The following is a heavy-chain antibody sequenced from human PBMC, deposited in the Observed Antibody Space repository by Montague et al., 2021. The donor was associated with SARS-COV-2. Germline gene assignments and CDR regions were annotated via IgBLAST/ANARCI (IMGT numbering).Heavy chain of an antibody. CDR3: ARAAVRGVIEHIYGMDV. J-gene: IGHJ6*02. D-gene: IGHD3-10*01. Sequence: SLRLSCAASGFTFSSYSMNWVRLAPGKGLEWVSSISSSSSYIYYADSVKGRLTISRDNAKNSLYLQMNSLRAEDTAVYYCARAAVRGVIEHIYGMDVWGQGTTVTVSS. CDR2: ISSSSSYI. CDR1: GFTFSSYS. V-gene: IGHV3-21*01.